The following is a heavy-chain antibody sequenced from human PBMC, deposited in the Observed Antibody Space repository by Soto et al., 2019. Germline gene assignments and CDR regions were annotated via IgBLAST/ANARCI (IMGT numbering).Heavy chain of an antibody. CDR2: IYHSGST. V-gene: IGHV4-38-2*02. CDR1: GYSISSGYY. D-gene: IGHD3-3*01. J-gene: IGHJ6*02. Sequence: PSETLSLTCPVSGYSISSGYYWGWIRQPPGKGLEWIGSIYHSGSTYYNPSLKSRVTISVDTSKNQFSLKLSSVTAADTAVYYCARDRLEWLPNDHYYYYGMDVWGQGTTVTGSS. CDR3: ARDRLEWLPNDHYYYYGMDV.